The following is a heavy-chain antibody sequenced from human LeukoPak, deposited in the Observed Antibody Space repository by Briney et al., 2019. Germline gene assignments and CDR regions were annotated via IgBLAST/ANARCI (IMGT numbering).Heavy chain of an antibody. CDR2: INPNSGGT. J-gene: IGHJ4*02. V-gene: IGHV1-2*02. Sequence: GASVTVSCKASGYTFTGYYMHWVRQAPGQGLEWMGWINPNSGGTNYAQKFQGRVTMTRDTSISTAYMELSRLRSDDTAVYYCARDIRETYYYDSSGYYDYWGQGTLVTVSS. D-gene: IGHD3-22*01. CDR3: ARDIRETYYYDSSGYYDY. CDR1: GYTFTGYY.